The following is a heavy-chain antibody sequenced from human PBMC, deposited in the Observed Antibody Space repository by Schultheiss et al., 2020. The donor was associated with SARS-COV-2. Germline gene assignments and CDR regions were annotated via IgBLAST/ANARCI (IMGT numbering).Heavy chain of an antibody. CDR1: GFTFSSYS. V-gene: IGHV3-21*01. J-gene: IGHJ6*03. D-gene: IGHD2-2*01. CDR3: ARDLPCSSTSCYSRSYYMDV. CDR2: ISSSSSYI. Sequence: GGSLRLSCAASGFTFSSYSMNWVRQAPGKGLEWVSSISSSSSYIYYADSVKGRFTISRDNAKNSLYLQMNSLRAEDTAVYYCARDLPCSSTSCYSRSYYMDVWGKGTTVTVSS.